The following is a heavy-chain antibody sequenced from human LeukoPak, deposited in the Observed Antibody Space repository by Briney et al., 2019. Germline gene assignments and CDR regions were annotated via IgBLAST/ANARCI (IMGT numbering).Heavy chain of an antibody. Sequence: GGSLRLSCAASGFTFSSYAMSWVRQAPGKGLEWVSAISGSGGSTYYADSVKGRFTISRDNSKNTLYLQMNSLRAEDTAVHYCAKDTRGGGSGSYYLDYWGQGTLVTVSS. CDR3: AKDTRGGGSGSYYLDY. CDR1: GFTFSSYA. CDR2: ISGSGGST. J-gene: IGHJ4*02. V-gene: IGHV3-23*01. D-gene: IGHD3-10*01.